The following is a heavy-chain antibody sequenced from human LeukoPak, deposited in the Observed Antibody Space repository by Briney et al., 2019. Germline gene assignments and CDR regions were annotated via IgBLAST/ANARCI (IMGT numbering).Heavy chain of an antibody. CDR3: AKSIQLWSPYFQH. J-gene: IGHJ1*01. V-gene: IGHV3-20*04. Sequence: GGSLRLSCAASGFTFDDYGMSWVRQGPGKGLEWVSAINRNGDSTGYADSVKGRFTISRDNAKNSLYLQMNSLRAEDTAVYYCAKSIQLWSPYFQHWGQGTLVTVSS. CDR1: GFTFDDYG. CDR2: INRNGDST. D-gene: IGHD5-18*01.